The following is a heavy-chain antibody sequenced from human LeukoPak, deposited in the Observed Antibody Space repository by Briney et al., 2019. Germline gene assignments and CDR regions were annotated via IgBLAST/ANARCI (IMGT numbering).Heavy chain of an antibody. D-gene: IGHD1-26*01. V-gene: IGHV4-38-2*02. Sequence: NPSETLSLTCTASGYSISSGYYWGWIRQPPGKGLEWIGSIYHSGSTYYNPSLKSRVTISVDTSKNQFSLKLSSVTAADTAVYYCAMIGVGATDYWGQGTLVTVSS. CDR1: GYSISSGYY. J-gene: IGHJ4*02. CDR2: IYHSGST. CDR3: AMIGVGATDY.